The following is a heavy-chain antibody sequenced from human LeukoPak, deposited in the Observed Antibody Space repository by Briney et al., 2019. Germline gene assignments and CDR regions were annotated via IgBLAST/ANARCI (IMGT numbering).Heavy chain of an antibody. Sequence: GRSLRLSCAASGFTFSSYGMHWVRQAPGKGLEWVAVISCDGSNKYYADSVKGRFTISRDNSKNTLYLQMNSLRAEDTAVYYCAKDLKIAVADYYYGMDVWGQGTTVTVSS. J-gene: IGHJ6*02. V-gene: IGHV3-30*18. CDR1: GFTFSSYG. CDR3: AKDLKIAVADYYYGMDV. CDR2: ISCDGSNK. D-gene: IGHD6-19*01.